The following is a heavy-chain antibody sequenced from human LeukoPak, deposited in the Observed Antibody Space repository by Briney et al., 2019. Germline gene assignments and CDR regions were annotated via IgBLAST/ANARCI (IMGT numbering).Heavy chain of an antibody. J-gene: IGHJ6*03. CDR1: GGSINSTDYY. D-gene: IGHD3-16*01. CDR2: VYSTGIT. Sequence: SETLSLTCTVSGGSINSTDYYWSWIRQPAGKGPEWIGRVYSTGITKYNPSLKSRVIISVDTSKNQFSLKLNSVTATDTAVYYCARDSFEGGYYYYLDVWGKGTTVTVSS. V-gene: IGHV4-61*02. CDR3: ARDSFEGGYYYYLDV.